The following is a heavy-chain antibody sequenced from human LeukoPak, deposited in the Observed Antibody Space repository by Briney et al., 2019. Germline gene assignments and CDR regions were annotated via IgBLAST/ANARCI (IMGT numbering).Heavy chain of an antibody. CDR1: GSISSYY. D-gene: IGHD2-2*01. CDR2: IYTSGST. V-gene: IGHV4-4*09. Sequence: PSETLSLTCTLSGSISSYYWSWIRQPPGKGLEWIGYIYTSGSTNYNPSLKSRVTISVDTSKNQFSLDLSSVTAADTAVDYCARQKCTSTSCLTKNAFDIWGQGTMVTVSS. J-gene: IGHJ3*02. CDR3: ARQKCTSTSCLTKNAFDI.